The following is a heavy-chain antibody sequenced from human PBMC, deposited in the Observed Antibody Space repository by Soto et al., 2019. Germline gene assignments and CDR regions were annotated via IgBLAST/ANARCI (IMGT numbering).Heavy chain of an antibody. J-gene: IGHJ5*02. V-gene: IGHV4-39*01. D-gene: IGHD4-17*01. CDR2: IYYSGST. Sequence: PSETLSLTSPVSGGSISSSSYYWGWIRQPPGKGLEWIGSIYYSGSTYYNPSLKSRVTISVDTSKNQFSLKLRFVTAADTAIYYCARHPKGYGGNPNWFDPWGQGTLVTVSS. CDR1: GGSISSSSYY. CDR3: ARHPKGYGGNPNWFDP.